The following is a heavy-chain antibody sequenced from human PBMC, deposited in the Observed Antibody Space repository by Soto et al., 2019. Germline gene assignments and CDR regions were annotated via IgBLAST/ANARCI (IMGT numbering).Heavy chain of an antibody. CDR2: IIPIFGKT. Sequence: QVQLVQSGAEVRKPGSSVKVSCRASGDTFKNYAISWVRQAPGQGLEWMGGIIPIFGKTDYAQTFHGRVTINGDESTYTAHMELRGLRSDDTALYYCATSGYNYGPFYYWGRGLLVTVSS. D-gene: IGHD2-15*01. V-gene: IGHV1-69*01. CDR1: GDTFKNYA. CDR3: ATSGYNYGPFYY. J-gene: IGHJ4*01.